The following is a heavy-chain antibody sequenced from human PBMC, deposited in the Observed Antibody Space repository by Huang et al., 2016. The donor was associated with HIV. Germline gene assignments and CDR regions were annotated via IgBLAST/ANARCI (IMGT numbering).Heavy chain of an antibody. J-gene: IGHJ4*02. CDR3: ARSAYGDLDY. CDR2: MNPNTGKT. Sequence: QVHLVQSGAEVKKPGASVKVSCKASGYTFTNYDINWVRQAPGRGLEWMGWMNPNTGKTGFAQSFQGRVTMTRKTSITTSYMELTSLTSEDTAVYYCARSAYGDLDYWGLGTLAIVSS. V-gene: IGHV1-8*02. D-gene: IGHD4-17*01. CDR1: GYTFTNYD.